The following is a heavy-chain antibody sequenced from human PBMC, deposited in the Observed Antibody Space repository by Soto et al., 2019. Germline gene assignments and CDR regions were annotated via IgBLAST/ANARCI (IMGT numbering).Heavy chain of an antibody. CDR1: GFTFSSYA. CDR2: ISGSGGST. CDR3: AKARRVCDLRAPIDY. V-gene: IGHV3-23*01. Sequence: PGGSLRLSCAASGFTFSSYAMSWVRQAPGKGLEWVSAISGSGGSTYYADSVKGRFTISRDNSKNTLYLQMNSLRAEDTAVYYCAKARRVCDLRAPIDYWGQGTLVTAPQ. J-gene: IGHJ4*02. D-gene: IGHD3-10*01.